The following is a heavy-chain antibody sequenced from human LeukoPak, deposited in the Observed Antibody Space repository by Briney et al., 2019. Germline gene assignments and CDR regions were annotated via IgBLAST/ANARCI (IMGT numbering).Heavy chain of an antibody. Sequence: GGSLRLSCAASGFTFSSYAMSWFRQAPGKGLEWVSVIYSGGSTYYADSVKGRFTISRDNSKNTLYLQMNSLRAEDTAVYYCASPPHCGGDCYGELGYWGQGTLVTVSS. D-gene: IGHD2-21*02. CDR3: ASPPHCGGDCYGELGY. J-gene: IGHJ4*02. V-gene: IGHV3-53*01. CDR1: GFTFSSYA. CDR2: IYSGGST.